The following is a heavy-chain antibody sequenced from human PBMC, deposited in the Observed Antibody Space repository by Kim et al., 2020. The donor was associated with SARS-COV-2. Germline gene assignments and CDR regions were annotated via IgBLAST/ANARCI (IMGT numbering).Heavy chain of an antibody. D-gene: IGHD2-21*01. V-gene: IGHV1-2*04. CDR1: GYTFTGYY. CDR3: ARDQGKLWGYSDYYYYYYYGMDV. CDR2: INPNSGGT. Sequence: ASVKVSCKASGYTFTGYYMHWVRQAPGQGLEWMGWINPNSGGTNYAQKFQGWVTMTRDTSISTAYMELSRLRSDDTAVYYCARDQGKLWGYSDYYYYYYYGMDVGGLGTTVTVSS. J-gene: IGHJ6*02.